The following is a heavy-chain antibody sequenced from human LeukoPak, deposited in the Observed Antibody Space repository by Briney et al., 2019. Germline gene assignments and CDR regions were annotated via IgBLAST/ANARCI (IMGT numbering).Heavy chain of an antibody. CDR3: AKDIESSTWLDLDY. D-gene: IGHD6-13*01. CDR1: GFTFSSYA. V-gene: IGHV3-23*01. CDR2: ISGSGGST. J-gene: IGHJ4*02. Sequence: GGSLRLSCAASGFTFSSYAMSWVRQAPGKGLEWVSAISGSGGSTYYADSVKGRFTISRDNSKNTLYLQMNRLRAEDTAVYYCAKDIESSTWLDLDYWGQGTLVTVSS.